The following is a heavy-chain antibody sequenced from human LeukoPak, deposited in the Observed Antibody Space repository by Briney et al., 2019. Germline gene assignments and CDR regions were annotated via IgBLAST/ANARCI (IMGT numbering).Heavy chain of an antibody. CDR3: ARDSSGYYYTPGFDY. V-gene: IGHV3-7*01. Sequence: GGSLRLSCAASGFTFSSYWMGWVRQAPGKGPEWVANIKQDGSEKYYVDSVKGRFTISRDNAKNSLYLQMNSLRAEDTAVYYCARDSSGYYYTPGFDYWGQGTLVTVSS. J-gene: IGHJ4*02. D-gene: IGHD3-22*01. CDR2: IKQDGSEK. CDR1: GFTFSSYW.